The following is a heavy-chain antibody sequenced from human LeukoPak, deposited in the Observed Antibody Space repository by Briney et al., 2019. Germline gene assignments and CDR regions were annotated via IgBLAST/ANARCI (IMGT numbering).Heavy chain of an antibody. J-gene: IGHJ4*02. Sequence: SVKVSCKASGGTFSSYAISWVRQAPGQGLEWMGGIIPIFGTANYAQKFRGRVTITTDESTSTAYMELSSLRSEDTAVYYCARARFLEWLLFDYWGQGTLVTVSS. V-gene: IGHV1-69*05. CDR1: GGTFSSYA. D-gene: IGHD3-3*01. CDR3: ARARFLEWLLFDY. CDR2: IIPIFGTA.